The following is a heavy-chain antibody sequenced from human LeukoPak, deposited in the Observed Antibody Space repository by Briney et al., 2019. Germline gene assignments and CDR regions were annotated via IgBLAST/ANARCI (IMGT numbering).Heavy chain of an antibody. CDR2: IKDDGSQK. CDR1: GFTFSTSY. CDR3: AKDHYWSIDY. Sequence: GGSLRLSCAASGFTFSTSYMIWVRQAPGEGLQWVATIKDDGSQKSYVDAVKGRFTISRDDAKNSLYLQMNSLRAEDTGVYYCAKDHYWSIDYWGRGTLVTVSS. V-gene: IGHV3-7*01. D-gene: IGHD3-3*01. J-gene: IGHJ4*02.